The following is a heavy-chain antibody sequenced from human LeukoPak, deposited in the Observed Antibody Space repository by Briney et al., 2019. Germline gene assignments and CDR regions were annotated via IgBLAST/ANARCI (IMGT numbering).Heavy chain of an antibody. CDR1: GDSISTYY. V-gene: IGHV4-4*09. CDR2: ICNSGGT. J-gene: IGHJ5*02. Sequence: SETLSLTCTVSGDSISTYYWSWIRQPPGKGLEWIGCICNSGGTNYNPSLKSQVTISVDTSKNQFSLNLSSVTAADTAVYYCAKTGRPNNSGWYRWFDPWGQGTLVTVSS. D-gene: IGHD6-19*01. CDR3: AKTGRPNNSGWYRWFDP.